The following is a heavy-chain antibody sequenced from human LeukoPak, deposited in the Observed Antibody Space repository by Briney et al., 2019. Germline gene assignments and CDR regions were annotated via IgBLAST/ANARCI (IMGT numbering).Heavy chain of an antibody. Sequence: GGSLRLSCAASGFTFSSYAMSWVRQAPGKGLEWVSAISGSGGTTYYADSVKGRFTISRDNSKNTLYLQMNSLRAGDTAVYYCAKVKVPIAVAGHIDYWGQGTLVTVSS. CDR3: AKVKVPIAVAGHIDY. CDR1: GFTFSSYA. V-gene: IGHV3-23*01. CDR2: ISGSGGTT. J-gene: IGHJ4*02. D-gene: IGHD6-19*01.